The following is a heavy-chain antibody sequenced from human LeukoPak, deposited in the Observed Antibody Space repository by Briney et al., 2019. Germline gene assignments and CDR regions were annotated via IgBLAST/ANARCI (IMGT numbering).Heavy chain of an antibody. Sequence: PGGSLRLSCAASGFTFSSYSMNWVRQAPGKGLEWVSYISSSSSTIYYADSVKGRFTISRDNAKSSLYLQMNSLRAEDTAVYYCARDSLHYYYGMDVWGQGTTVTVPS. CDR1: GFTFSSYS. V-gene: IGHV3-48*01. CDR2: ISSSSSTI. J-gene: IGHJ6*02. CDR3: ARDSLHYYYGMDV.